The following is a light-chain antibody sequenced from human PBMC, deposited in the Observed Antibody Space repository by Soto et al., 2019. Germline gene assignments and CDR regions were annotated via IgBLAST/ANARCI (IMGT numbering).Light chain of an antibody. J-gene: IGKJ4*01. CDR2: WAS. Sequence: DIVMTQSPDSLAVSLGERATINCKSSQSVLYSSNNKNYLAWYQQKPGQPPKLLIHWASTRKSGVPDRFSGSGSGTDFTLTISSLQAEDVAVYYCQQYYSTPITVGGGTKVLIK. CDR1: QSVLYSSNNKNY. V-gene: IGKV4-1*01. CDR3: QQYYSTPIT.